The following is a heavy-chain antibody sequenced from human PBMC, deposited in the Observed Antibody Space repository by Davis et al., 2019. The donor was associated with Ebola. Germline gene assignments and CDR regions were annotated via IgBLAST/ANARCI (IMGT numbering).Heavy chain of an antibody. D-gene: IGHD3-9*01. V-gene: IGHV1-69*04. CDR1: GGTFRSYA. CDR3: ARGDYDILTGYSPRLDY. CDR2: IIPILGIA. Sequence: SVQVSCKASGGTFRSYAISWVRQAPGQGLEWMGRIIPILGIANYAQKFQGRVTITADKSTSTAYMELSSLRSEDTAVYYCARGDYDILTGYSPRLDYWGQGTLVTVSS. J-gene: IGHJ4*02.